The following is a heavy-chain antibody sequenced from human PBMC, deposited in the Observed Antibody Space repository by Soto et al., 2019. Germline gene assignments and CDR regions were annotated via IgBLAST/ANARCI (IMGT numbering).Heavy chain of an antibody. D-gene: IGHD2-8*02. CDR1: GYTFTSYT. V-gene: IGHV1-3*01. CDR3: ARPDTIFLYWFHPPPLPY. J-gene: IGHJ1*01. CDR2: INAGNGNT. Sequence: SSVKVSCKASGYTFTSYTIHWVLQAPGQRLEWMGWINAGNGNTTYSPKFQGRVNIARDASASTAYMELSGLRSEDTAVYYCARPDTIFLYWFHPPPLPYRAQRTLVPVSS.